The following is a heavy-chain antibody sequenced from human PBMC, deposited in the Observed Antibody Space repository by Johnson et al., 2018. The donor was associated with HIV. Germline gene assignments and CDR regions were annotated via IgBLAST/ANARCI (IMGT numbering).Heavy chain of an antibody. V-gene: IGHV3-9*01. CDR2: ISWNSGSI. CDR1: GFTFDDYA. D-gene: IGHD3-10*01. J-gene: IGHJ3*02. CDR3: AKDRNYGSGSYPDAFDI. Sequence: EVQLVESGGGLVQPGGSLRLSCAASGFTFDDYAMHWVRQAPGKGLEWVSGISWNSGSIGYADSVKGRFTISRDNAKNSLYLQMNSLRAEDTALYYCAKDRNYGSGSYPDAFDIWGQGTMVTVSS.